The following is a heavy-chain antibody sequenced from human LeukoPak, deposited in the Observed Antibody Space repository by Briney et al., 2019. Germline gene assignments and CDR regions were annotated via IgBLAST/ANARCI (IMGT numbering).Heavy chain of an antibody. CDR2: INSDGSSI. V-gene: IGHV3-74*01. CDR3: ARDPVEWEQLLDY. D-gene: IGHD1-26*01. CDR1: GFTFSRHW. Sequence: GSLRLSCAASGFTFSRHWMHWVRQAPGKGLVWVSRINSDGSSISYADSVKGRFTISRDNAKNTLYLQMNSLRAEDTAVYYCARDPVEWEQLLDYWGQGTLVTVSS. J-gene: IGHJ4*02.